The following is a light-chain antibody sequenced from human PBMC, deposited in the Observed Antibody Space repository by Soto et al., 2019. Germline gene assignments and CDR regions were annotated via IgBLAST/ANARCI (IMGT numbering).Light chain of an antibody. V-gene: IGKV3D-20*02. CDR2: GAS. CDR1: QSVMSNY. Sequence: EVVLTQSPGSLSLSPGDRATLSCRASQSVMSNYLSWYQQKPGQPPRLLIYGASSRATGIPDRFSGSGSGTDFTLTISRLEPEDFAVYYCQQRSNWHAFGGGTKVDIK. CDR3: QQRSNWHA. J-gene: IGKJ4*01.